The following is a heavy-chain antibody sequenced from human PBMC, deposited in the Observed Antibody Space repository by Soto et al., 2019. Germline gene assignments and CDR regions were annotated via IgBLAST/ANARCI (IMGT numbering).Heavy chain of an antibody. CDR3: ARGRRWYFDWFLFDY. CDR1: GGSFSGYY. CDR2: INHSGST. Sequence: SETLSLTCAVYGGSFSGYYWSWIRQPPGKGLEWIGEINHSGSTNYNPSLKSRVTISVDTSKNQLSLKLSSVTAADTAVYYCARGRRWYFDWFLFDYWGQGTLVTVSS. J-gene: IGHJ4*02. D-gene: IGHD3-9*01. V-gene: IGHV4-34*01.